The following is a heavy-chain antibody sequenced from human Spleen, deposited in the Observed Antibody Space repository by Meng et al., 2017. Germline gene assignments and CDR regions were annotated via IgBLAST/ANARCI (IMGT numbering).Heavy chain of an antibody. CDR1: GGSISSGSYY. J-gene: IGHJ5*02. CDR3: ARDTRWFDP. D-gene: IGHD1-1*01. Sequence: GSLRLSCTVSGGSISSGSYYWNSIRQPPGKGLEWIGEINHSGSTNYNPSLKSRVTISVDTSKNQFSLKLSSVTAADTAVYYCARDTRWFDPWGQGTLVTVSS. CDR2: INHSGST. V-gene: IGHV4-39*07.